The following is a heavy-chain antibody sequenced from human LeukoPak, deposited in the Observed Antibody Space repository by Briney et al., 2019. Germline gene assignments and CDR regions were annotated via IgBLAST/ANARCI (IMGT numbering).Heavy chain of an antibody. CDR3: AGASGYDWYGAFDI. V-gene: IGHV4-38-2*02. CDR1: GYSISSGYY. J-gene: IGHJ3*02. Sequence: SETLSLTCTVSGYSISSGYYWGWIRRPPGKGLEWIGGIYHSGSTYYNPSLKSRVTISVDTSKNQFSLKLSSVTAADTAVYYCAGASGYDWYGAFDIWGQGTMVTVSS. D-gene: IGHD5-12*01. CDR2: IYHSGST.